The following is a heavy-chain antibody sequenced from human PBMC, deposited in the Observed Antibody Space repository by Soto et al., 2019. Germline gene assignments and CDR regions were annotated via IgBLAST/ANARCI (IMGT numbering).Heavy chain of an antibody. CDR1: GFSFSRYG. J-gene: IGHJ6*02. CDR3: AREGIRAPLITAAADDGMVV. Sequence: GGSLRLSCAASGFSFSRYGIHWVGQSPGKGLEWVAVIWYDGSNQYYADFVKGRFTISRDNSKNTLYLQMNSLRAEDTAVYYCAREGIRAPLITAAADDGMVVWRHATTGTVPS. D-gene: IGHD6-13*01. CDR2: IWYDGSNQ. V-gene: IGHV3-33*01.